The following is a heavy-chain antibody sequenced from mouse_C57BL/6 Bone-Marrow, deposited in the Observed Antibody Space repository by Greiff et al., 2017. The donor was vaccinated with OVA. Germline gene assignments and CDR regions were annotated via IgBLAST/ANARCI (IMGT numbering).Heavy chain of an antibody. D-gene: IGHD2-1*01. CDR2: IYPGDGDT. CDR3: AREFYYGNPAWFAY. Sequence: QVQLKQSGPELVKPGASVKISCKASGYAFSSSWMNWVKQRPGKGLEWIGRIYPGDGDTNYNGKFKGKATLTADKSSSTAYMQLSSLTSEDSAVYFCAREFYYGNPAWFAYWGQGTLVTVSA. V-gene: IGHV1-82*01. J-gene: IGHJ3*01. CDR1: GYAFSSSW.